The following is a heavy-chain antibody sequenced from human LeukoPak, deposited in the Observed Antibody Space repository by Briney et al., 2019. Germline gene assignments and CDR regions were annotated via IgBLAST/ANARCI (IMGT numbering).Heavy chain of an antibody. V-gene: IGHV4-4*07. CDR2: IYTSGST. Sequence: SETLSLTCTVPGGSISSYYWSWIQQPAGKGLEWIGRIYTSGSTNYNPSLKSRVTMSVDTSKNQFSLKLSSVTAADTAVYYCARENMVRGVITLGYWGQGTLVTVSS. CDR1: GGSISSYY. CDR3: ARENMVRGVITLGY. J-gene: IGHJ4*02. D-gene: IGHD3-10*01.